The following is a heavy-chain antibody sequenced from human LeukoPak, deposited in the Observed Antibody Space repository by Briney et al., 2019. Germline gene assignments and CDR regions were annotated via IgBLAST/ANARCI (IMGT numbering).Heavy chain of an antibody. CDR3: ANAGPGAYYFDY. CDR2: ISSSSSYI. CDR1: GFTFSSYS. J-gene: IGHJ4*02. V-gene: IGHV3-21*01. Sequence: GGSLRPSCAASGFTFSSYSMNWVRQAPGKGLEWVSSISSSSSYIYYADSVKGRFTISRDNTKNSLYLQMNSLRAEDTAVYYCANAGPGAYYFDYWGQGTLVTVSS.